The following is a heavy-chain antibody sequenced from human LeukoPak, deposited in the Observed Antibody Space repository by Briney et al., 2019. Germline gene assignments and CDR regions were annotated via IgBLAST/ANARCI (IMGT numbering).Heavy chain of an antibody. CDR1: GFTFDDYA. CDR3: AKDKFDGSGSYYFDH. V-gene: IGHV3-43D*03. Sequence: PGGSLRLSCAASGFTFDDYALHWVRQFPGKGLEWVSLISWDGGRTYYADSVKGRFTISRGNSKNSLYLQMNSLRTEDTALYYCAKDKFDGSGSYYFDHWGQGTLVTVSS. D-gene: IGHD3-10*01. CDR2: ISWDGGRT. J-gene: IGHJ4*02.